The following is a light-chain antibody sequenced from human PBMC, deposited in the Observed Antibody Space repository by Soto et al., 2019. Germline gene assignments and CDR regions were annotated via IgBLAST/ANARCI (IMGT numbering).Light chain of an antibody. CDR3: QQYNNWPPTWT. CDR1: QTINNN. CDR2: GSS. V-gene: IGKV3D-15*01. J-gene: IGKJ1*01. Sequence: EKVMTQSPATLSVSPGEGATLSCRASQTINNNLAWYQQKPGQAPRLLIYGSSRRAIGVPDRFSGSGSGTDFSLTISRLEPEDCAVFYSQQYNNWPPTWTFGPGTKVHIK.